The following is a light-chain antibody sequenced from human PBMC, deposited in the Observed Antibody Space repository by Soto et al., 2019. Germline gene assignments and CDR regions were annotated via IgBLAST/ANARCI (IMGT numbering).Light chain of an antibody. CDR2: RNN. J-gene: IGLJ3*02. CDR1: SSNIGSNY. CDR3: AAWDDSPSGPV. Sequence: QSVLTQPPSASGTPGQRVTISCSGSSSNIGSNYVYWYQQLPGTAPKHLIYRNNQRPSGVPDRFSGSKSGTSASLAISGLRSEDEADYYCAAWDDSPSGPVFGGGTKLTVL. V-gene: IGLV1-47*01.